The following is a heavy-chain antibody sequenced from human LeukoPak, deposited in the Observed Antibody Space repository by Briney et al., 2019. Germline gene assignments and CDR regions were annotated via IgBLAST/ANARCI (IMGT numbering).Heavy chain of an antibody. Sequence: ASVKVSCKASGYTFTGYYMHWARQAPGQGLEWMGWISPSSGGTNYAQKFQGRVTMTRDTSISTAYMELSRLRSDDTAVYFCARVVVPADNVGAFDIWGQGTMVTVSS. D-gene: IGHD2-2*01. V-gene: IGHV1-2*02. CDR3: ARVVVPADNVGAFDI. CDR2: ISPSSGGT. J-gene: IGHJ3*02. CDR1: GYTFTGYY.